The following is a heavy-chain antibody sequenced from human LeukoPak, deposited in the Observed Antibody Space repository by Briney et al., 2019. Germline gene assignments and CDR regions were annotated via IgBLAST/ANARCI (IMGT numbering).Heavy chain of an antibody. Sequence: PGGSLRLSCAASGFTFSSYAMSWVRQAPGKGLEWVSSISSSSSYIYYADSVKGRFTISRDNAKNSLYLQMNSLRAEDTAVYYCARHRGEYCSGGSCYPTRYYGMDVWGQGTTVTVSS. CDR2: ISSSSSYI. V-gene: IGHV3-21*01. D-gene: IGHD2-15*01. CDR3: ARHRGEYCSGGSCYPTRYYGMDV. J-gene: IGHJ6*02. CDR1: GFTFSSYA.